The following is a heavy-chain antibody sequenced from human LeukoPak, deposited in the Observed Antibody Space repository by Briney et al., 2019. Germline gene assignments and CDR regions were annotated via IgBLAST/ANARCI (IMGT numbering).Heavy chain of an antibody. J-gene: IGHJ4*02. Sequence: SETLSLTCTVSGGSIRSGDYDWSWIRQPPGKGLEWIGYIYYSGSTYYNPSLKSRVTISVDTSKNQFSLKLSSVTAADTAVYYCARGRYDFWSGSKHLDYWGQGTLVTVSS. D-gene: IGHD3-3*01. V-gene: IGHV4-30-4*08. CDR2: IYYSGST. CDR1: GGSIRSGDYD. CDR3: ARGRYDFWSGSKHLDY.